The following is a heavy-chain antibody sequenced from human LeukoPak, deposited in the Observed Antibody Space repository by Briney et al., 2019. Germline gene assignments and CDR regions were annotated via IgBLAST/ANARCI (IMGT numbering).Heavy chain of an antibody. Sequence: KPGGSLRLSCAASGSTFSSYSMNWVRQAPGKGLEWVGRIKSKTDGGTTDYAAPVKGRFTISRDDSKNTLYLQMNSLKTEDTAVYYCTTDGDQVLRYFDWSNDAFDIWGQGTMVTVSS. CDR2: IKSKTDGGTT. CDR3: TTDGDQVLRYFDWSNDAFDI. CDR1: GSTFSSYS. J-gene: IGHJ3*02. V-gene: IGHV3-15*01. D-gene: IGHD3-9*01.